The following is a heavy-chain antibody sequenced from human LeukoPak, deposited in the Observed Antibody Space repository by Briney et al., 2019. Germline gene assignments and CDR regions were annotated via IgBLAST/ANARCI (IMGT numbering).Heavy chain of an antibody. Sequence: SETLSLTCAVYGGSFSGYYWSWIRQPPGKGLEWIGEINHSGSTNYNPSLKSRLTISVDTSKNQFSLKLSSVTAADTAVYYCARTLGYGDYSGDYWGQGTLVTVSS. CDR2: INHSGST. CDR1: GGSFSGYY. J-gene: IGHJ4*02. D-gene: IGHD4-17*01. CDR3: ARTLGYGDYSGDY. V-gene: IGHV4-34*01.